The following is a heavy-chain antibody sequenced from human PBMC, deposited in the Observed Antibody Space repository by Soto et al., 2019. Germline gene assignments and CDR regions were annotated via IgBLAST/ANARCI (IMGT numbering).Heavy chain of an antibody. Sequence: SETLSLTWTVSGGSISSYYWSWIRQPPGKGLEWIGYIYYSGSTNYNPSLKSRVTISVDTSKNQFSLKLSSVTAADTAVYYCARSPSNYDIMTGPHRYYFDFCGQRTLVTVSS. CDR1: GGSISSYY. D-gene: IGHD3-9*01. CDR3: ARSPSNYDIMTGPHRYYFDF. CDR2: IYYSGST. V-gene: IGHV4-59*01. J-gene: IGHJ4*02.